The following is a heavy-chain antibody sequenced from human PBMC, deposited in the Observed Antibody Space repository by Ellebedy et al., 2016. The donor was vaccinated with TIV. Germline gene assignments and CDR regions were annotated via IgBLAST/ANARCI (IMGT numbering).Heavy chain of an antibody. Sequence: TFSSYAMSWIRQPPGKGLEWIGSIYYSGSTYYNPSLKSRVTISVDTSKNQFSLKLSSVTAADTAVYYCARAVLDYMDVWGKGTTVTVSS. J-gene: IGHJ6*03. D-gene: IGHD1-1*01. V-gene: IGHV4-39*07. CDR1: TFSSYA. CDR2: IYYSGST. CDR3: ARAVLDYMDV.